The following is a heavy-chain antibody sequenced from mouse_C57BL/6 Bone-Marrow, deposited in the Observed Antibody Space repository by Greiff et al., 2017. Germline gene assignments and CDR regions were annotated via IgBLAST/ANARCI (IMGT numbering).Heavy chain of an antibody. CDR2: IWGDGGT. J-gene: IGHJ1*03. Sequence: VKLVESGPGLVAPSQCLSITCTVSGFSFTSYGVSWVRQPPGKGLEWLGVIWGDGGTNYHSALIARLSISKDNSKSQVFLKLTSLQTDDTATYYCAKLYWYFDVWGTGTTVTVSS. CDR3: AKLYWYFDV. CDR1: GFSFTSYG. V-gene: IGHV2-3*01.